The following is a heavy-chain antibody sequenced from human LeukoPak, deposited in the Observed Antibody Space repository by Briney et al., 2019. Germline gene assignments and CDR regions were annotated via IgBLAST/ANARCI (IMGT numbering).Heavy chain of an antibody. Sequence: SVKLSCKASGGTFSSYAISWVRQAPGQGLEWMGRIIPIFGTATSAQKFQGRVTITTDESTSTAYMELSSLRSEDAAVYYCAREYYDYVWGSYRYTNYYYYYMDVWGKGTTVTVSS. CDR2: IIPIFGTA. V-gene: IGHV1-69*05. J-gene: IGHJ6*03. CDR1: GGTFSSYA. CDR3: AREYYDYVWGSYRYTNYYYYYMDV. D-gene: IGHD3-16*02.